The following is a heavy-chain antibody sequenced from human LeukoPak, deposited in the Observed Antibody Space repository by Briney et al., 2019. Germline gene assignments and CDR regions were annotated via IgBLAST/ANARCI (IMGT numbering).Heavy chain of an antibody. V-gene: IGHV5-51*01. CDR2: IYPGDSDT. CDR1: GYSFTSYW. J-gene: IGHJ3*02. D-gene: IGHD2-2*01. Sequence: GESLKISCKGSGYSFTSYWIGWVRQMPGKGLEWMGIIYPGDSDTRYSPSFQGQVTISADKSISTAYLQWSSLKASDTAMYYCARFQQLVVPAARIDAFDIWGQGTMVTVSS. CDR3: ARFQQLVVPAARIDAFDI.